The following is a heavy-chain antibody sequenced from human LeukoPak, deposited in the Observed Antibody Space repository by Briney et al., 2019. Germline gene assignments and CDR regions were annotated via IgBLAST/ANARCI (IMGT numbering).Heavy chain of an antibody. CDR3: ARLGREQLSFYYYYYYMDV. D-gene: IGHD5-18*01. Sequence: ASVKVSCKASGYTFTSYDINWVRQATGQGLEWMGWMNPNSGNTGYAQKFQGRVTITRNTSISTAYMELSSLRSEDTAVYYCARLGREQLSFYYYYYYMDVWGKGTTVTVSS. CDR2: MNPNSGNT. CDR1: GYTFTSYD. V-gene: IGHV1-8*03. J-gene: IGHJ6*03.